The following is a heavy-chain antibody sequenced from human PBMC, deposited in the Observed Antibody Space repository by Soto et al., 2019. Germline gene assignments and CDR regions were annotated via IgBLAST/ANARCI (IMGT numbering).Heavy chain of an antibody. V-gene: IGHV3-21*01. CDR2: IRGFSPYT. CDR3: ARDRGYDAHDYYYNAMDV. J-gene: IGHJ6*02. D-gene: IGHD3-10*01. Sequence: VGSLRLSCISSGFTFGTYTMNWVRQAPGKGLEWVSGIRGFSPYTFYAESVKGRFTISRDNAKNSLYLQMNSLRAEDTAVYYCARDRGYDAHDYYYNAMDVWGQGTTVTVSS. CDR1: GFTFGTYT.